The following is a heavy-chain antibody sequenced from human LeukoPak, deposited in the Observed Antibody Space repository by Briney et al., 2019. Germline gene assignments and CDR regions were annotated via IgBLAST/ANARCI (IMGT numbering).Heavy chain of an antibody. J-gene: IGHJ4*02. CDR1: GFTFSSYG. Sequence: GGSLRLSCAASGFTFSSYGMHWVRQAPGKGLEWVAIISYDGRNKYYAESVKGRFTISRDNTKHTLYLQMNSLRAEDTALYYCARDRRPYIGTYFDYWGQGTLVTVSS. CDR2: ISYDGRNK. CDR3: ARDRRPYIGTYFDY. V-gene: IGHV3-30*19. D-gene: IGHD1-26*01.